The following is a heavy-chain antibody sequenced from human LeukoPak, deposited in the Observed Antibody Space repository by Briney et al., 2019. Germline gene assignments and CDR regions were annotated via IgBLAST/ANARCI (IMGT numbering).Heavy chain of an antibody. D-gene: IGHD1-26*01. J-gene: IGHJ5*02. V-gene: IGHV4-31*03. CDR1: GGSISSGGYY. Sequence: SETLSLTCTVSGGSISSGGYYWSWIRQHPGRGLEWIGYIYYSGSTYYTPSLKSRVTIPVDTSKNQFSLKLSSVTAADTAVYYCAREGRYRPGSFAPWGQGTLVTVSS. CDR2: IYYSGST. CDR3: AREGRYRPGSFAP.